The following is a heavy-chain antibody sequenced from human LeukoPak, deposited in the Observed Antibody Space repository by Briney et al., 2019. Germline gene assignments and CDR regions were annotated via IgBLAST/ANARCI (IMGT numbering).Heavy chain of an antibody. V-gene: IGHV4-61*02. D-gene: IGHD5-24*01. J-gene: IGHJ2*01. Sequence: SETLSLTCTVSGGSISSGSYYWSWIRQPAGKELEWIGRIYTTGSTNYSPSLKSRVTISADTSKNQFSLKLSSVTAADTAVYYCARAERLFPHWYFDPWGRGTLVTVSS. CDR1: GGSISSGSYY. CDR3: ARAERLFPHWYFDP. CDR2: IYTTGST.